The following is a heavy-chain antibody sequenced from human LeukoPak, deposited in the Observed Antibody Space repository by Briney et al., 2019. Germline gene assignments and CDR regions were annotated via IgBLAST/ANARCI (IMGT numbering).Heavy chain of an antibody. J-gene: IGHJ6*03. CDR1: GFTFSYYS. D-gene: IGHD6-13*01. CDR3: AKVDRGDYSSSPVPYYNYYMNV. CDR2: ISSSSSLI. Sequence: GGSLRLSCAASGFTFSYYSMNWVRRAPGRGLEWVSCISSSSSLIFYSDAVRGRFTISRDNAKNLLYLHMNSLRVEDTAVYYCAKVDRGDYSSSPVPYYNYYMNVWGKGTTVTVSS. V-gene: IGHV3-21*01.